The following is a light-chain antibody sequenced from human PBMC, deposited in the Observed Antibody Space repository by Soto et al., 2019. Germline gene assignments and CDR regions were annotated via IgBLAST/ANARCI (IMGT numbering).Light chain of an antibody. CDR3: QQYVSSPMYT. Sequence: EIVLTQSPGTLSLSPGERATLSCRASQSVSATYLAWYQQKPGQAPRLLIYGASNRATGITDRFTGSGSGTDFTLTISRLEPEEFAVYFCQQYVSSPMYTFDQGTKLEIK. CDR1: QSVSATY. CDR2: GAS. V-gene: IGKV3-20*01. J-gene: IGKJ2*01.